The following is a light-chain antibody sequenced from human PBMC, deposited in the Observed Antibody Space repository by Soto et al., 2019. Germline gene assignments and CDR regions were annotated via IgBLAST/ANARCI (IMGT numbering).Light chain of an antibody. CDR2: GAF. J-gene: IGKJ1*01. CDR3: QQYNSYQWT. Sequence: EIGMTQSAATLSVSAGERATLSWGASQSVSSNLAWYQHKHGQAPSLLIYGAFTRATGIPDRFSGSGFGTHFNLTISSLQTDDFATYYCQQYNSYQWTFGQGTKVDIK. V-gene: IGKV3D-15*01. CDR1: QSVSSN.